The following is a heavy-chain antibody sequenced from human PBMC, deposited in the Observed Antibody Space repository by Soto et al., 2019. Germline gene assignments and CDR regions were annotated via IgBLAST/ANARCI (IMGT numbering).Heavy chain of an antibody. Sequence: EVQLLESGGGLVQPGGSLRLSCAASGVTFSSYAMSWVRQAPGKGLEWVSAISGSGGSTYYADSVKGRFTISRDNSKNPLYLQMNSLRAEDTAVYYCAKAGGTLRFLVWLLLVDYWGQGTLVTVSS. CDR3: AKAGGTLRFLVWLLLVDY. CDR2: ISGSGGST. J-gene: IGHJ4*02. V-gene: IGHV3-23*01. D-gene: IGHD3-3*01. CDR1: GVTFSSYA.